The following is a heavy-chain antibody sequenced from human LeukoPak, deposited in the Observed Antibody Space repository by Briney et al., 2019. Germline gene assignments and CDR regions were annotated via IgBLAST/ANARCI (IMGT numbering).Heavy chain of an antibody. V-gene: IGHV3-30*18. D-gene: IGHD6-13*01. CDR1: GFTVSSYG. Sequence: GGSLRLSCAASGFTVSSYGMQWVRQAPGKGLEWVAVISYDGSGKYYADSVKGRFTISKDNSKNTLYLQMNSLRAEDTAVYYCAKEGSIATAGYMDYWGQGSLVTVSS. CDR3: AKEGSIATAGYMDY. CDR2: ISYDGSGK. J-gene: IGHJ4*02.